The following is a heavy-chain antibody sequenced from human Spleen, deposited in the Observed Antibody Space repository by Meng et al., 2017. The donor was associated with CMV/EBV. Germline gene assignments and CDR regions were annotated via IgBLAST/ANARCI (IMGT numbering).Heavy chain of an antibody. V-gene: IGHV1-2*02. CDR2: IHPHRGDT. Sequence: VSCKASGYPFTSYGISWVRQAPGQGLEWMGWIHPHRGDTNYAQQFQGRVTLTRDTSINTGYMELTRLTSDDTAVYYCARDNNWGPDYWGQGTLVTVSS. CDR3: ARDNNWGPDY. D-gene: IGHD7-27*01. CDR1: GYPFTSYG. J-gene: IGHJ4*02.